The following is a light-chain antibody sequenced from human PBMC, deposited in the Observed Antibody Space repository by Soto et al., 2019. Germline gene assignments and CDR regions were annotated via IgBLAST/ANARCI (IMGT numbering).Light chain of an antibody. CDR3: QQYYPYSPT. Sequence: AIRMTQSPSSFSASTGDRVTITCRASQGISSDLAWYQQKPGKAPKLLIYAASTLQSVVPSRFSVSGSGTDFTLTIFCLQSEDFATDSRQQYYPYSPTFGQATKLEIK. V-gene: IGKV1-8*01. J-gene: IGKJ2*01. CDR2: AAS. CDR1: QGISSD.